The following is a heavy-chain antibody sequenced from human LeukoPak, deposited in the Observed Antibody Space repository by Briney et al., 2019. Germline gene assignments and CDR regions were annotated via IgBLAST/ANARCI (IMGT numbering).Heavy chain of an antibody. Sequence: GGSLRLSCAASGFMFSTYGMHWVRQAPGKGLEWVAVMSYDEKNESYADSVKGRFTISRDNPKNTLYLQMNSLRPEDTAVYYRAKDRSHGFNGRYHGMDVWGQGTAVTVSS. V-gene: IGHV3-30*18. D-gene: IGHD1-26*01. CDR1: GFMFSTYG. J-gene: IGHJ6*02. CDR2: MSYDEKNE. CDR3: AKDRSHGFNGRYHGMDV.